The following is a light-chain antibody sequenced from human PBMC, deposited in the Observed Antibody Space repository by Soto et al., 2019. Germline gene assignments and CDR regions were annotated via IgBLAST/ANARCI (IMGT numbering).Light chain of an antibody. V-gene: IGKV1-5*03. CDR2: KAS. J-gene: IGKJ1*01. CDR3: QQYGRYRT. Sequence: DIQMTQSPSTRSASVGDRVTITCRASQSTSTWLAWYQHKPGKAPNLLIYKASSLESGVPSRFSGSGSGTEFTLTISSLQPDDVATYYCQQYGRYRTFGQGTKVEIK. CDR1: QSTSTW.